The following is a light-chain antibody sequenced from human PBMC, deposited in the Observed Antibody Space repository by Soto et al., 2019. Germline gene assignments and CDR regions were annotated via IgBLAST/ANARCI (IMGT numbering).Light chain of an antibody. V-gene: IGKV1-5*03. CDR2: TAS. Sequence: DIQMTQSPSTLSASVGDRVTITCRASESISSYLAWYQQKPGKAPKLLMYTASIFERGGSSRFSGSGSGTAFSPTIRSLQTDDFENYYCLPYNSYWNSFGQGTQLEIK. J-gene: IGKJ2*03. CDR3: LPYNSYWNS. CDR1: ESISSY.